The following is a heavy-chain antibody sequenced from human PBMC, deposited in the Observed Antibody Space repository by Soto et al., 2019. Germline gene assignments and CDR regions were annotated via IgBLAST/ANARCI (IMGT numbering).Heavy chain of an antibody. D-gene: IGHD3-3*01. J-gene: IGHJ3*02. V-gene: IGHV1-18*01. Sequence: GASVWVYWKASGYTFTSYGISWVRQAPGQGLEWMGWISAYNGNTNYAQKLQGRVTMTTDTSTSTAYMELRSLRSDDTAVYYCARDYYDFWSGPEAFDIWGQGTMVTV. CDR2: ISAYNGNT. CDR3: ARDYYDFWSGPEAFDI. CDR1: GYTFTSYG.